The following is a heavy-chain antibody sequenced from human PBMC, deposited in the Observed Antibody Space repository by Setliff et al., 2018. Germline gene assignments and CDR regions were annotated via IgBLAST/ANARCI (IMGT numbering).Heavy chain of an antibody. V-gene: IGHV1-18*01. Sequence: ASVKVSCKTSGYSFINYGLSWMRQAPGQGLEWMGWINPHTGGTTYNQKFQGRVTMTRDTSTSAVFLELSSLTSEDTAMYYCARDSPFDYWGQGTLVTVSS. J-gene: IGHJ4*02. CDR1: GYSFINYG. CDR3: ARDSPFDY. CDR2: INPHTGGT.